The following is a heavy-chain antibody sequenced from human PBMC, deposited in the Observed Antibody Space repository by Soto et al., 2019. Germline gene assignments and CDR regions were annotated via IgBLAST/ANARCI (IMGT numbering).Heavy chain of an antibody. CDR2: IRSKAYGGTT. CDR1: GFTFGDYA. D-gene: IGHD3-22*01. CDR3: TRDRYYDSSPGAFDI. V-gene: IGHV3-49*03. J-gene: IGHJ3*02. Sequence: GWSLRLSCTASGFTFGDYAMSWFRQAPGKGLEWVGFIRSKAYGGTTEYAASVKGRFTISRDDSKSIAYLQMNSLKTEDTAVYYCTRDRYYDSSPGAFDIWGQGTMVTVSS.